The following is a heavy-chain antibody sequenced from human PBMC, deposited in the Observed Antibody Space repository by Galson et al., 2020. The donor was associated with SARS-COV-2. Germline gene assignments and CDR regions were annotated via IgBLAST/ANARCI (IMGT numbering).Heavy chain of an antibody. CDR1: GFSLSNPRLG. Sequence: SGPTLVKPTETLTLTCTVSGFSLSNPRLGVSWIRQPPGKALEWLAHISSNGEKSYSTSLRRRLTISKDTSKSQVVLTMANVGPLDTATYFCARTRPTSWESSVWSFDVWGLGKMVTVSS. CDR3: ARTRPTSWESSVWSFDV. J-gene: IGHJ3*01. V-gene: IGHV2-26*01. CDR2: ISSNGEK. D-gene: IGHD7-27*01.